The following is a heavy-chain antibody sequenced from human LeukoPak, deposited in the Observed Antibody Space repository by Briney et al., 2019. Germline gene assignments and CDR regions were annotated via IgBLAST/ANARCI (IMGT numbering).Heavy chain of an antibody. Sequence: PGGSLRLSCAASGFTFDDYAMHWVRQGPGKGLEWVSGISWNSGSIGYADSVKGRFTISRDNAKNSLYLQMNSLRAEDTALYYCAKDIRGDYYYYGMDVWGQGTTVIVSS. CDR2: ISWNSGSI. J-gene: IGHJ6*02. CDR1: GFTFDDYA. V-gene: IGHV3-9*01. CDR3: AKDIRGDYYYYGMDV.